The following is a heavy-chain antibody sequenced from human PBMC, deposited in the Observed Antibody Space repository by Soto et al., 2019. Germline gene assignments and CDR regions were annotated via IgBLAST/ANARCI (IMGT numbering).Heavy chain of an antibody. Sequence: QVQLVQSGAEVKKPGSSVKVSCKASRGTFSSYAISWVRQAPGQGLEWMGGIIPIFGTANYAQKFQGRVTITADESTSTAYMELSSLRSEDTAVYYCARDGYCSGGSCYQYYYYYYGMDVWGQGTTVTVSS. CDR1: RGTFSSYA. CDR3: ARDGYCSGGSCYQYYYYYYGMDV. V-gene: IGHV1-69*12. J-gene: IGHJ6*02. CDR2: IIPIFGTA. D-gene: IGHD2-15*01.